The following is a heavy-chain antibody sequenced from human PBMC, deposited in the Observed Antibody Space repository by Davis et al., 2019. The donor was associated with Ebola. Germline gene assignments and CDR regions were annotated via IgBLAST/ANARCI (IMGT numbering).Heavy chain of an antibody. J-gene: IGHJ4*02. CDR3: ARATFGYNSGWYADY. Sequence: AASVKVSCKASGYSFTNYAIHWVRQAPGQRLEWMGWINAGNGNTEYSQKFQGRVTITRDTSASTAYLDLSSLRSDDTAVFYCARATFGYNSGWYADYWGQGTLVTVSS. V-gene: IGHV1-3*01. CDR2: INAGNGNT. D-gene: IGHD6-19*01. CDR1: GYSFTNYA.